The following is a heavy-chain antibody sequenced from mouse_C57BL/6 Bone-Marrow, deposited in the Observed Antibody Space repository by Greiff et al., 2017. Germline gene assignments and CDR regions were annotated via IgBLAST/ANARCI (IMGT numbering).Heavy chain of an antibody. CDR3: ARRVATDGYARDY. CDR2: ISDGGSYT. CDR1: GFTFSSYA. Sequence: EVKLVESGGGLVKPGGSLKLSCAASGFTFSSYAMSWVRQTPEKRLEWVATISDGGSYTYYPDNVKGRFTISRDNAKNNLYLQMSHLKSEDTAMYYCARRVATDGYARDYWGQGTSVTVSS. D-gene: IGHD1-1*01. V-gene: IGHV5-4*03. J-gene: IGHJ4*01.